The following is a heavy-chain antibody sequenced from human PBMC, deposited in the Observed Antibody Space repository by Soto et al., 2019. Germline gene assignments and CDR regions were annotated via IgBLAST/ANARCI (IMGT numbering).Heavy chain of an antibody. Sequence: QVQLQESGPGVVKSSETLSLTCAVSGGSVSSETHFWSWIRQPPGKALEWIGYIYHSGITNSNPSLRGRLTISVDKSQNHFSLGLASVTAADTAIYYCAREDMSGTYYFDSWGQGTLVTVSS. CDR3: AREDMSGTYYFDS. CDR2: IYHSGIT. V-gene: IGHV4-61*03. CDR1: GGSVSSETHF. J-gene: IGHJ4*02. D-gene: IGHD1-26*01.